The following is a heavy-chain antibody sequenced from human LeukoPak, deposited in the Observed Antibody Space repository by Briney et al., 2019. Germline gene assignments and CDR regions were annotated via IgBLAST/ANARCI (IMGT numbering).Heavy chain of an antibody. D-gene: IGHD2-21*02. CDR3: AKDLGEVVVTAIPVGY. CDR1: GYTFTSYY. V-gene: IGHV1-46*01. Sequence: GASVKVSCKASGYTFTSYYMHWVRQAPGQGLEWMGLINPSGGSTSYAQKFQGRVTMTRDTSTSTVYMELSSLRSEDTAVYYCAKDLGEVVVTAIPVGYWGQGTLVTVSS. CDR2: INPSGGST. J-gene: IGHJ4*02.